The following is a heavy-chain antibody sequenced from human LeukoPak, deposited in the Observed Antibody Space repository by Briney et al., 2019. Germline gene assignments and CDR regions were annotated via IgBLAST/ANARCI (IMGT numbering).Heavy chain of an antibody. J-gene: IGHJ4*02. CDR2: INPSGGST. D-gene: IGHD5-18*01. CDR3: ASVNVDTASVDY. CDR1: GYTFTSYY. V-gene: IGHV1-46*01. Sequence: ASVKVSCKASGYTFTSYYMHWVRQAPGQGLEWMGIINPSGGSTSYAQKFQGRVAMTRDTSTSTVYMELSSLRSEDTAVYYCASVNVDTASVDYWGQGTLVTVSS.